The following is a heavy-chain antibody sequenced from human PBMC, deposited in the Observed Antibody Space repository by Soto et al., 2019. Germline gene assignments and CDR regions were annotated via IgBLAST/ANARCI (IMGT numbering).Heavy chain of an antibody. D-gene: IGHD6-13*01. Sequence: PSETLSLTCAVSGVSIRTANCWSWVRQPPGKGLEWIGEIYESGSTNYNPSLKSRVAISLDKSKHQFSLKLSSVTAADTAVYYCASGGSSSWLRPFHYCGQGPLVTVS. CDR1: GVSIRTANC. V-gene: IGHV4-4*02. CDR2: IYESGST. CDR3: ASGGSSSWLRPFHY. J-gene: IGHJ1*01.